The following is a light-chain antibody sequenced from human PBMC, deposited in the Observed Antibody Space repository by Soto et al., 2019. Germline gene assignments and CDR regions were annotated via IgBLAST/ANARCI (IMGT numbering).Light chain of an antibody. Sequence: QSALTQPASVSGSPGQSITISCTGTSSDVGAYNYVSWYQQYPGKAPKLMIYEVSNRPSGVSNRFSGSKSGNTASLTISGLQAEDEADYYCSSFTTTSTDGVGTGTKLTV. CDR1: SSDVGAYNY. CDR3: SSFTTTSTDG. J-gene: IGLJ1*01. V-gene: IGLV2-14*01. CDR2: EVS.